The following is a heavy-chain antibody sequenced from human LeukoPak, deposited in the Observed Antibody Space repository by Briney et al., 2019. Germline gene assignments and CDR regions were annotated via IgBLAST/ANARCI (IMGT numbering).Heavy chain of an antibody. V-gene: IGHV5-51*01. D-gene: IGHD2-15*01. Sequence: GESLKISCKGSGYSFTSYWIGWVRQMPGKGLEWMGIIYPGDSDTRYSPSFQGQVTISADESISTAYLQWSSLKASDTAMYYCARHVRRGYCSGGSCYVNYYYMDVWGKGTTVTVSS. CDR2: IYPGDSDT. J-gene: IGHJ6*03. CDR1: GYSFTSYW. CDR3: ARHVRRGYCSGGSCYVNYYYMDV.